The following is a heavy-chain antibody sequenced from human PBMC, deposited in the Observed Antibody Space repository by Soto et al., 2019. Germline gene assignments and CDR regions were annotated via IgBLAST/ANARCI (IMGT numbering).Heavy chain of an antibody. J-gene: IGHJ6*02. CDR3: ARHVGSGIPSLYYYGMDV. D-gene: IGHD6-13*01. CDR1: GYSFTSYW. Sequence: GESLKISCKGSGYSFTSYWIGWVRQMPGKGLEWMGIIYPGDSDTRYSPSFQGQVTISADKSISTAYLQWSSLKASDTAMYYCARHVGSGIPSLYYYGMDVWGQGTTVTVSS. CDR2: IYPGDSDT. V-gene: IGHV5-51*01.